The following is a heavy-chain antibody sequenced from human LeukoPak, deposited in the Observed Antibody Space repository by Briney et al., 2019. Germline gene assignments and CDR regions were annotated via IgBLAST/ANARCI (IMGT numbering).Heavy chain of an antibody. CDR2: INHSGST. D-gene: IGHD2-8*01. CDR3: ARDGPLGYCTNGVCLSWFDP. J-gene: IGHJ5*02. V-gene: IGHV4-34*01. Sequence: PSETLSLTCAVYGVSFSGYYWSWIRQPPGKGLEWIGEINHSGSTNYNPSLKSRVTISVDTSKNQFSLKLSSVTAADTAVYYCARDGPLGYCTNGVCLSWFDPWGQGTLVTVSS. CDR1: GVSFSGYY.